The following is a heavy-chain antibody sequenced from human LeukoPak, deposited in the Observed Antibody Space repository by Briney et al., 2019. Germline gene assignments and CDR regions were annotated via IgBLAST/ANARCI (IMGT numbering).Heavy chain of an antibody. CDR2: IKQDGSEK. V-gene: IGHV3-7*01. CDR3: ARDRGIRQVGYYYYMDV. D-gene: IGHD1-26*01. J-gene: IGHJ6*03. CDR1: GFTFSSYW. Sequence: PGGSLRLSCAASGFTFSSYWMSWVRQAPGKVLEWVANIKQDGSEKYYVDSVKGRFTISRDNAKNSLYLQMNSLRAEDTAVYYCARDRGIRQVGYYYYMDVWGKGTTVTVSS.